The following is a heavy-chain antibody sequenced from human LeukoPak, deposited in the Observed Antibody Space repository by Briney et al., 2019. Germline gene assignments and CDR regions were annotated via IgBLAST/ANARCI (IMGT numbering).Heavy chain of an antibody. D-gene: IGHD6-13*01. Sequence: ASVKVSCKVSGYTLTELSMHWVRQAPGKGLEWMRGFDPEDGETIYAQKFQGRVTMTEDTSTDTAYMELSSLRSEDTAVYYCARGSQQLAWYYFDYWGQGTLVTVSS. CDR2: FDPEDGET. J-gene: IGHJ4*02. CDR1: GYTLTELS. V-gene: IGHV1-24*01. CDR3: ARGSQQLAWYYFDY.